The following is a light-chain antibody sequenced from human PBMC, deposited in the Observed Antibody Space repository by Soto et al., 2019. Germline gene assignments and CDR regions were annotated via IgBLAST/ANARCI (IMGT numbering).Light chain of an antibody. CDR1: SSDVGDNNY. V-gene: IGLV2-14*01. CDR2: DVT. CDR3: SSYTSSSAIYV. Sequence: QSALTQPASVSVSPGQSITISCTGTSSDVGDNNYVSWYQQHPGKAPKLMIYDVTHRPSGISNRFSGSKSGNTASLTISGLQADDEADYYCSSYTSSSAIYVFGTGTKLTVL. J-gene: IGLJ1*01.